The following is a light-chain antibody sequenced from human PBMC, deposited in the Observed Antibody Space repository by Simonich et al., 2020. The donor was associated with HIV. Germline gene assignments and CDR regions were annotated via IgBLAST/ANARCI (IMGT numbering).Light chain of an antibody. CDR3: SSYTSSSTLV. J-gene: IGLJ3*02. Sequence: QSALTQPASVSGSPGQSITLSCPVTNSEVGCYNLVSWYQQPPGKAPKLMIYDVSSRPSGVSNRFSGSKSGNTASLTISGLQAEDEADYYCSSYTSSSTLVFGGGTKLTVL. V-gene: IGLV2-14*02. CDR1: NSEVGCYNL. CDR2: DVS.